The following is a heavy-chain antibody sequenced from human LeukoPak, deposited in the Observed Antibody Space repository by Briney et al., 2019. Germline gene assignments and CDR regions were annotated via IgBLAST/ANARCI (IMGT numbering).Heavy chain of an antibody. CDR3: AKDDYVWGSHRGTFDY. V-gene: IGHV3-23*01. D-gene: IGHD3-16*01. CDR1: GFTFSSYA. Sequence: GGSLRLSCAASGFTFSSYAMTWVRQAPGKGLEWVSAISGSGGSIYYTDSVKGRFTISRDNFKNTLYLQMNSLRAEDTAVYYCAKDDYVWGSHRGTFDYWGQGTLVTVSS. J-gene: IGHJ4*02. CDR2: ISGSGGSI.